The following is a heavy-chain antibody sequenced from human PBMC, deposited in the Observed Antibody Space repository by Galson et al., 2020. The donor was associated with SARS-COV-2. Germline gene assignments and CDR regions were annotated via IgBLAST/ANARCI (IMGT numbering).Heavy chain of an antibody. V-gene: IGHV4-39*01. J-gene: IGHJ5*02. Sequence: SETLSLTCTVSGGSISSSSYYWRWIRQPPGKGLEWIGSIYYSGSTYYNPSLKSRVTISVDTSKNQFSLKLSSVTAADTAVYYCARSKAAGITARMLDWFDPWGQGTLGT. CDR1: GGSISSSSYY. CDR3: ARSKAAGITARMLDWFDP. CDR2: IYYSGST. D-gene: IGHD2-15*01.